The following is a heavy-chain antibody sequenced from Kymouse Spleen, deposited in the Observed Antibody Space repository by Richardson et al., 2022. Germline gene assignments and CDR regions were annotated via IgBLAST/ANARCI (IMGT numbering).Heavy chain of an antibody. J-gene: IGHJ6*02. D-gene: IGHD1-20*01,IGHD1-7*01. Sequence: QVQLVESGGGVVQPGRSLRLSCAASGFTFSSYGMHWVRQAPGKGLEWVAVISYDGSNKYYADSVKGRFTISRDNSKNTLYLQMNSLRAEDTAVYYCAKDGITGRGYYYYYGMDVWGQGTTVTVSS. CDR1: GFTFSSYG. V-gene: IGHV3-30*18. CDR2: ISYDGSNK. CDR3: AKDGITGRGYYYYYGMDV.